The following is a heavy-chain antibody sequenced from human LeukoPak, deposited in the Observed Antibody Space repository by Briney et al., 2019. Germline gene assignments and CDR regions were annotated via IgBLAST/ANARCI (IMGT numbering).Heavy chain of an antibody. CDR2: ICNNGSSK. J-gene: IGHJ2*01. Sequence: GGSLRLSCSASGFTFSNYAMHWVRQAPGKGLEYLSAICNNGSSKYYADSVKGRFTISRDKSKNTLYLQMSSLRAEDTAVYYCVRRVTAYWYFDLWGRGTLVTVSS. V-gene: IGHV3-64D*06. CDR3: VRRVTAYWYFDL. CDR1: GFTFSNYA. D-gene: IGHD4-11*01.